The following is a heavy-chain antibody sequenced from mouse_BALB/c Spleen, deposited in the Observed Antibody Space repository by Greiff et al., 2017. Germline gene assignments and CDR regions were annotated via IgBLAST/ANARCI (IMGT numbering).Heavy chain of an antibody. D-gene: IGHD2-2*01. Sequence: VQLQQSGAELARPGASVKLSCTASGYTFTSYWMQWVKQRPGQGLEWIGAIYPGDGDTRYTQKFKGKATLTADKSSSTAYMQLSSLASEGSAVYFCARWRNGYCWGRETSVTVSS. CDR2: IYPGDGDT. CDR1: GYTFTSYW. J-gene: IGHJ4*01. CDR3: ARWRNGYC. V-gene: IGHV1-87*01.